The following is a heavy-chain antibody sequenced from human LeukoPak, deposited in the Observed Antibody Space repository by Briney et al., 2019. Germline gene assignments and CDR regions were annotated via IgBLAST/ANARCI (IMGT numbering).Heavy chain of an antibody. V-gene: IGHV3-11*01. D-gene: IGHD4-17*01. CDR2: ISSSGSTI. CDR3: ARGVMAPMTTKAFDI. CDR1: GFTFSDYY. Sequence: GGSLRLSCAASGFTFSDYYMSWIRQAPGKGLEWVSYISSSGSTIYYADSVKGRFTISRDNAKNSLYLQMNSLRAEDTAVYYCARGVMAPMTTKAFDIWGQGTMVTVSS. J-gene: IGHJ3*02.